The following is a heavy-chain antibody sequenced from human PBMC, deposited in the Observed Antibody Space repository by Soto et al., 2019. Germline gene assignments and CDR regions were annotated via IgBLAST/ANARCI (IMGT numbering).Heavy chain of an antibody. Sequence: QVQLQESGPGLVKPSETLSLTCTVSGGSISSYYWSWIRQPPGKGLEWIGYIYYSGSTNYNPSLXSXVXIXXDTSKNQCPLKLSSVTAADTAVYYCARRYAGNFDYWGQGTLVAVSS. J-gene: IGHJ4*02. V-gene: IGHV4-59*01. CDR2: IYYSGST. D-gene: IGHD2-8*01. CDR1: GGSISSYY. CDR3: ARRYAGNFDY.